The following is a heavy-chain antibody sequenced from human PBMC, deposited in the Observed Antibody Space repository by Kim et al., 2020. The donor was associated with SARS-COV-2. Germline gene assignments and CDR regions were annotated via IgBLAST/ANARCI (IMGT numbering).Heavy chain of an antibody. J-gene: IGHJ4*01. CDR2: IYYSGST. V-gene: IGHV4-39*07. CDR3: ASHVLRYFDWLEHFDY. D-gene: IGHD3-9*01. CDR1: GGSISSSSYY. Sequence: SETLSLTCTVSGGSISSSSYYWGWIRQPPGKGLEWIGSIYYSGSTYYNPSLKSRVTISVDTSKNQFSLKLSSVTAADTAVYYCASHVLRYFDWLEHFDY.